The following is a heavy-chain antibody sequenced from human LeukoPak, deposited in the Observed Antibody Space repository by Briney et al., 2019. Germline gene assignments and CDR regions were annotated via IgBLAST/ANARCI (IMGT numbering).Heavy chain of an antibody. V-gene: IGHV1-18*01. Sequence: GASVKVSCKASGYTFTSYGISWVRQAPGQGLEWMGWIRAYNGNTNYAQKLQGRVTMTTDTSTSTAYMELRSLRSDDTAVYYCARDIYDSTGHLFAYYYYGMDVWGQGTTVTASS. CDR3: ARDIYDSTGHLFAYYYYGMDV. CDR1: GYTFTSYG. D-gene: IGHD3-22*01. J-gene: IGHJ6*02. CDR2: IRAYNGNT.